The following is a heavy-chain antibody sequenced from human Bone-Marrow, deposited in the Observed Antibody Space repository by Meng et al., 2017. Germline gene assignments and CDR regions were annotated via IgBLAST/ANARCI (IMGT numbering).Heavy chain of an antibody. J-gene: IGHJ2*01. D-gene: IGHD5-18*01. V-gene: IGHV3-30*04. CDR2: ISYDGSNK. CDR3: ARACLGLRGDWYFDL. CDR1: GFTFSSYA. Sequence: GESLKISCAASGFTFSSYAMHWVRQAPGKGLEWVAVISYDGSNKYYADSVKGRFTISRDNSKNTLYLQMNSLRAEDTAVYYCARACLGLRGDWYFDLWGRGTLVTVSS.